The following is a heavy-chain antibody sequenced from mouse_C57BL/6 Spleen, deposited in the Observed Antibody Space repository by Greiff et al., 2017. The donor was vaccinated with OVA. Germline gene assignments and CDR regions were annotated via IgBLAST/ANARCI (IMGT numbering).Heavy chain of an antibody. J-gene: IGHJ1*03. V-gene: IGHV1-82*01. D-gene: IGHD1-1*01. CDR2: IYPGDGDT. CDR3: ARKDHYYGSSYRYFDV. CDR1: GYAFSSSW. Sequence: VQLQQSGPELVKPGASVKISCKASGYAFSSSWMNWVKQRPGKGLEWIGRIYPGDGDTNYNGKFKGKATLTADKSSSTAYMQLSSLTSEDSAVYFCARKDHYYGSSYRYFDVWGTGTTVTVSS.